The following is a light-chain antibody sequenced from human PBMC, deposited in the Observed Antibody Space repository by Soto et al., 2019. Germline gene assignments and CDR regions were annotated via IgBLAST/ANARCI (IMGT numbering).Light chain of an antibody. V-gene: IGKV1-5*03. CDR1: QSIGDW. CDR2: KAS. CDR3: QQFYTYPWA. Sequence: DIQMTQSPSTLSASVGDRVTITCRASQSIGDWLAWYQQKPGKAPKLLMYKASMLESGVPSRFSGSGSGTEFTLTISRLQPDDFATYYCQQFYTYPWAFGQGTKVEVK. J-gene: IGKJ1*01.